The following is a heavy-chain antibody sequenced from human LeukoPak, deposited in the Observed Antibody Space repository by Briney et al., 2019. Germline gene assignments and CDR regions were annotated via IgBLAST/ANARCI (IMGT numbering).Heavy chain of an antibody. Sequence: SETLSLTCPVSGGSISSYYWSWIRQPPGKGLEWIGYIYYSGSTNYNPSLKSRVTISVDTSKNQFSLKPSSVTAADTAVYYCARDNSDYDILTGYYFFNWFDPWGQGTLVTVSS. J-gene: IGHJ5*02. CDR1: GGSISSYY. CDR2: IYYSGST. CDR3: ARDNSDYDILTGYYFFNWFDP. V-gene: IGHV4-59*01. D-gene: IGHD3-9*01.